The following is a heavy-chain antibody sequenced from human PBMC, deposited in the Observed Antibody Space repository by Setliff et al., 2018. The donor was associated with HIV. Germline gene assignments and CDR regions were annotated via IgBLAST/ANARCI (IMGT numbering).Heavy chain of an antibody. V-gene: IGHV1-69-2*01. D-gene: IGHD2-15*01. CDR2: VDSEDGEA. J-gene: IGHJ4*02. Sequence: EASVKVSCKASGYTFTDYFMHWVHQAPGKGLEWMGRVDSEDGEAKYAEKFQGRLTITADTSIDTAYMELISLTSEDTAVYYCATKRWLLPDYWGQGTLVTVSS. CDR1: GYTFTDYF. CDR3: ATKRWLLPDY.